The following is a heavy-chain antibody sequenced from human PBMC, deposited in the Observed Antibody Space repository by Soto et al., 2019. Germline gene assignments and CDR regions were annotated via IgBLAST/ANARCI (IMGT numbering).Heavy chain of an antibody. Sequence: GGSLRLSCIVSGFTFGDYALSWFRQAPGKGLEWVGFIRTKPYGGTTEYAASVKGRFTISRDDSKSIAYLQMNSLKTEDTAVYYCARDSIPMVRGSEYYYYMDVWGKGTTVTVS. J-gene: IGHJ6*03. D-gene: IGHD3-10*01. CDR1: GFTFGDYA. V-gene: IGHV3-49*03. CDR2: IRTKPYGGTT. CDR3: ARDSIPMVRGSEYYYYMDV.